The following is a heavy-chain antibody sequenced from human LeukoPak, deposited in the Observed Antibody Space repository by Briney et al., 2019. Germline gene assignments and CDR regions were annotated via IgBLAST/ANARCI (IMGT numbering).Heavy chain of an antibody. CDR3: AATVSLVGSYYHYYYYGMDV. D-gene: IGHD1-26*01. Sequence: SVKVSCKASGFTFTSSAMQWVRQARGQRLEWIGWIVVGSGNTNYAQKFQERVTITRDMSTSTAYMELSSLRSEDTAVYYCAATVSLVGSYYHYYYYGMDVWGQGTTVTVSS. CDR2: IVVGSGNT. V-gene: IGHV1-58*02. CDR1: GFTFTSSA. J-gene: IGHJ6*02.